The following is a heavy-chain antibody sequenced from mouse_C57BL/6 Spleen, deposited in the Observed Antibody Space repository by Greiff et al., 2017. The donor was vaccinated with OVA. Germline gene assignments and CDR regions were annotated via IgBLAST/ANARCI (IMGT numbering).Heavy chain of an antibody. V-gene: IGHV1-50*01. J-gene: IGHJ2*01. CDR2: IDPSDSYT. CDR1: GYTFTSYW. CDR3: ARSILSNYGRNFDY. Sequence: QVQLQQPGAELVKPGASVKLSCKASGYTFTSYWMQWVKQRPGQGLEWIGEIDPSDSYTNYNQKFKGKATLTVDTSSSTAYMQLSSLTSEDSAVYDCARSILSNYGRNFDYWGQGTTLTVSS. D-gene: IGHD2-5*01.